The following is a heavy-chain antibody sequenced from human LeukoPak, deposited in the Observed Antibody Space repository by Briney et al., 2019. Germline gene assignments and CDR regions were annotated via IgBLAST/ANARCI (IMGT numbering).Heavy chain of an antibody. Sequence: PSQTLSLTCTVSGGSNSSGDYYWSWIRQPPGKGLEWIGYIYYSGSTYYNPSLKSRVTISVDTSKNQFSLKLSSVTAADTAVYYCARGFTWGYGSGSWFDYWGQGTLVTVSS. CDR1: GGSNSSGDYY. CDR2: IYYSGST. D-gene: IGHD3-10*01. CDR3: ARGFTWGYGSGSWFDY. J-gene: IGHJ4*02. V-gene: IGHV4-30-4*08.